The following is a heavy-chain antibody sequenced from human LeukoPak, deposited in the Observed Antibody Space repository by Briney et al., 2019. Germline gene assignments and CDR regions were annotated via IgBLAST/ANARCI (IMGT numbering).Heavy chain of an antibody. J-gene: IGHJ4*02. Sequence: PSVTLSLTCTVSGGSISSYYWSWIRQPPGKGLEWIGYIYYSGSTNYNPSLKSRVTISVDTSKNQFSLKLSSVTAADTAVYYCASLPLYRSKHFDYWGQGTLVTVSS. CDR2: IYYSGST. V-gene: IGHV4-59*01. D-gene: IGHD1-26*01. CDR1: GGSISSYY. CDR3: ASLPLYRSKHFDY.